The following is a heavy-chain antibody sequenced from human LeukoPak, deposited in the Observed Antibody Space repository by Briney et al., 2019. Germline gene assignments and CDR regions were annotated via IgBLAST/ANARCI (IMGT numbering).Heavy chain of an antibody. CDR1: GFTFSSYA. CDR3: ARDPQVVVPAAISLDY. Sequence: GRSLRLSCTASGFTFSSYAMHWVRQAPGKGLEWVAVISYDGSNKYYADSVKGRFTISRDNSKNTLYLQMNSLRAEDTAVYYCARDPQVVVPAAISLDYWGQGTLVTVSS. D-gene: IGHD2-2*02. V-gene: IGHV3-30-3*01. J-gene: IGHJ4*02. CDR2: ISYDGSNK.